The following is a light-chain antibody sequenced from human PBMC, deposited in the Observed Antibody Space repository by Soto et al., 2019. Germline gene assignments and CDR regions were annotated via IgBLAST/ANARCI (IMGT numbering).Light chain of an antibody. V-gene: IGKV1-8*01. Sequence: AIRMTQSPSSFSASTGDRVTITCRASQGISSYLAWYQQKQGKAPKLLIYAASTLQSGVPSRFSGSGAGTDFTLTISCLQSEDFATYYCQKYYSYPLTFGGGTKVEIK. CDR3: QKYYSYPLT. J-gene: IGKJ4*01. CDR1: QGISSY. CDR2: AAS.